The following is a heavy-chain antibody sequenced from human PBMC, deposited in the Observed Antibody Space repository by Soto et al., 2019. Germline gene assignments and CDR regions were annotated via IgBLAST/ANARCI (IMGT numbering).Heavy chain of an antibody. V-gene: IGHV1-69*13. CDR3: ARDSPYCGGDCYHYGMDV. CDR2: IIPIFGTA. Sequence: GASVKVSCKASGGTFSSYAISWVRQAPGQGLEWMGGIIPIFGTANYARKFQGRVTITADESTSTAYMELSSLRSEDTAVYYCARDSPYCGGDCYHYGMDVWGQGTTVTVSS. D-gene: IGHD2-21*02. CDR1: GGTFSSYA. J-gene: IGHJ6*02.